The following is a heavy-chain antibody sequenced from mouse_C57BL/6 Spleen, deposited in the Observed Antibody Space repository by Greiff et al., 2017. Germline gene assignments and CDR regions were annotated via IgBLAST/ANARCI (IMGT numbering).Heavy chain of an antibody. J-gene: IGHJ3*01. Sequence: QVQLQQSGAELVKPGASVKLSCKASGYTFTSYWMHWVKQRPGQGLEWIGMIHPNSGSTNYNEKFKSKDTLTADKSSSTAYMQLSSLTSEDSAVYYCARNYGYAEGFAYWGQGTMVTVSA. CDR2: IHPNSGST. CDR1: GYTFTSYW. V-gene: IGHV1-64*01. D-gene: IGHD2-2*01. CDR3: ARNYGYAEGFAY.